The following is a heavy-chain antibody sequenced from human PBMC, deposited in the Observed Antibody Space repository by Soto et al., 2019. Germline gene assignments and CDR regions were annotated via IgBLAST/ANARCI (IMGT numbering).Heavy chain of an antibody. J-gene: IGHJ6*02. V-gene: IGHV3-74*01. Sequence: EVQLVESGGGLVQPGGSLRLSCAASGFTFSSDWMNWVRQSPGKGLEWVSRIISGGTRVSYADLVKGRFIITRDNAKNTLYLEMHSLTADDTAVYYCARERTSKGGMDIWGQGTTVTVSS. CDR2: IISGGTRV. CDR1: GFTFSSDW. CDR3: ARERTSKGGMDI.